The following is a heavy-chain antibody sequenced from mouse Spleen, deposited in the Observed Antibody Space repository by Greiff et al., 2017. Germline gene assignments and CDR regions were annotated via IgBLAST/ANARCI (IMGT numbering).Heavy chain of an antibody. CDR2: IYPRSGNT. CDR3: ARREGTVVLDWYFDV. CDR1: GYTFTSYG. V-gene: IGHV1-81*01. J-gene: IGHJ1*01. D-gene: IGHD1-1*01. Sequence: QVQLQQSGAELARPGASVKLSCKASGYTFTSYGISWVKQRTGQGLEWIGEIYPRSGNTYYNEKFKGKATLTADKSSSTAYMELRSLTSEDSAVYFCARREGTVVLDWYFDVWGAGTTVTVSS.